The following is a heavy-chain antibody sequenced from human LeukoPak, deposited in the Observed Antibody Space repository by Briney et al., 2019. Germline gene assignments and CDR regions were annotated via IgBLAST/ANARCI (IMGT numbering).Heavy chain of an antibody. D-gene: IGHD2-2*01. J-gene: IGHJ3*02. V-gene: IGHV3-9*01. CDR3: AKDIVVIPAGRANAFDI. CDR1: GFTFDDYA. CDR2: ISWNSGSI. Sequence: GGSLRLSCAASGFTFDDYAMHWVRQAPGKGLEWVSGISWNSGSIGYADSVKGRFTISRDNAKNSLYLQMNSLRAEDTALYYCAKDIVVIPAGRANAFDIWGQGTMVTVSS.